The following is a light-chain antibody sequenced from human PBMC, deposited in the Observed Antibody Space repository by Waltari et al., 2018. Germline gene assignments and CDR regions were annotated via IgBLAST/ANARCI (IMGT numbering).Light chain of an antibody. CDR3: MQGVHLPLT. J-gene: IGKJ4*01. CDR2: EVS. Sequence: DIVMTQTPLSLSVSPGQPASISCKSRQSLLHRDGKTYLYWYIKRPGQSPQLLISEVSSRFSGVPDRSSGSGSGTDVTLKISRVEAEDVGLYDCMQGVHLPLTFGGGTKVEIQ. V-gene: IGKV2-29*03. CDR1: QSLLHRDGKTY.